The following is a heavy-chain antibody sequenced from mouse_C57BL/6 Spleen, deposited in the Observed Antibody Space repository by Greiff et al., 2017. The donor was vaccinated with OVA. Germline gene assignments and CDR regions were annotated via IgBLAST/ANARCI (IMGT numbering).Heavy chain of an antibody. V-gene: IGHV1-59*01. D-gene: IGHD4-1*01. Sequence: QVQLQQPGAELVRPGTSVKLSCKASGYTFTSYWMHWVKQRPGQGLEWIGVIDPSDSYTNYNQKFKGKATLTVDTSSSTAYMQLSSLTSEDSAVYYCARCSANWADWYFDVWGTGTTVTVSS. CDR1: GYTFTSYW. CDR3: ARCSANWADWYFDV. J-gene: IGHJ1*03. CDR2: IDPSDSYT.